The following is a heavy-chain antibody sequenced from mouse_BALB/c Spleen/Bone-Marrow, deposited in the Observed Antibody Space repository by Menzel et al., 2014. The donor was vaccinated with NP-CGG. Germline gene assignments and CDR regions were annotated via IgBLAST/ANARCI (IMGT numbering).Heavy chain of an antibody. CDR3: ARWHYYGAY. Sequence: EVKLQESGPELVKPGASVKMSCKASGYTFTSYIIHWVKQKPGPGLEWIGYINPYNDDTKYNERFRNKATLTSDKSSSTAYMELSSLTSDGSAVYYCARWHYYGAYWGQGTLVTVSA. CDR2: INPYNDDT. V-gene: IGHV1-14*01. CDR1: GYTFTSYI. J-gene: IGHJ3*01. D-gene: IGHD1-2*01.